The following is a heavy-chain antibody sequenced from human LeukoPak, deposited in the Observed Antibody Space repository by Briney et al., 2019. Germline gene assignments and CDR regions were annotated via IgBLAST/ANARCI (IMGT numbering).Heavy chain of an antibody. D-gene: IGHD6-13*01. Sequence: ASVKVSCKASGYTFTGYYMHWVRQAPGQGLEWMGWINPNSGGTNYAQKFQGRVTMTRDTSISTAYMELSRLRSDDTAVYYCARDELAVAGTYYWGQGTLVTVSS. J-gene: IGHJ4*02. CDR3: ARDELAVAGTYY. V-gene: IGHV1-2*02. CDR1: GYTFTGYY. CDR2: INPNSGGT.